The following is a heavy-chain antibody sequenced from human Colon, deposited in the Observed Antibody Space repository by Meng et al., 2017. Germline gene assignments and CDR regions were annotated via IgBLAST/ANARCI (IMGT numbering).Heavy chain of an antibody. D-gene: IGHD3-10*01. V-gene: IGHV4-34*01. CDR1: GGSFSGYY. CDR3: ARSAYYGSGSYRGPSV. CDR2: INHSGST. J-gene: IGHJ4*02. Sequence: SETLSLTCAVYGGSFSGYYWSWIRQPPGKGLEWIGEINHSGSTNYNPSLKSRVTISVDTSKNQFSRKLSSVTAADTAVYYCARSAYYGSGSYRGPSVWGQGTRVTGSS.